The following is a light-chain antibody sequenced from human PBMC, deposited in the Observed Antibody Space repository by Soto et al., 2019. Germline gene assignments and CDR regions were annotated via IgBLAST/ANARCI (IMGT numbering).Light chain of an antibody. CDR3: QQRSNWPLT. Sequence: EIVLTQSPATLSLSPGERATLSCRASQSVSSYLAWFQQKAGQAPRLLIYDASNRATGIPARFSGSGSGTDFTLTISSLEPEDFAIYFCQQRSNWPLTFGLGTKVDIK. CDR2: DAS. J-gene: IGKJ3*01. CDR1: QSVSSY. V-gene: IGKV3-11*01.